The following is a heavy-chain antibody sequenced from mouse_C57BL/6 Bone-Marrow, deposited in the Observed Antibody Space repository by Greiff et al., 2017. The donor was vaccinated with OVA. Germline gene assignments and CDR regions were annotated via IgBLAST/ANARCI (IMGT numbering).Heavy chain of an antibody. D-gene: IGHD1-1*01. CDR2: INPNYGTT. Sequence: VQLQQSGPELVKPGASVKISCKASGYSFTDYNMNWVKQSNGTSLEWIGVINPNYGTTSYNQKFKGKATLTVDHSSSTAYMQLNSLTSEDSAVYDCARNYGSSHWYFDVWGTGTTVTVSS. J-gene: IGHJ1*03. CDR1: GYSFTDYN. V-gene: IGHV1-39*01. CDR3: ARNYGSSHWYFDV.